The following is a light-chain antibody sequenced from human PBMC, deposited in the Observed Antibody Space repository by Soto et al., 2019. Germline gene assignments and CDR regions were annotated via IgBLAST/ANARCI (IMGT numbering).Light chain of an antibody. Sequence: EIVLTQSPGTLSLSPGERATLSCSASQSVSSKYLAWYQQKPGQAPMGLISGTSISASGGPERCSGGGSGTDFTLTITRLEPDDFALYYCQQYGSSLFTFGTGTKVDFK. V-gene: IGKV3-20*01. J-gene: IGKJ3*01. CDR1: QSVSSKY. CDR2: GTS. CDR3: QQYGSSLFT.